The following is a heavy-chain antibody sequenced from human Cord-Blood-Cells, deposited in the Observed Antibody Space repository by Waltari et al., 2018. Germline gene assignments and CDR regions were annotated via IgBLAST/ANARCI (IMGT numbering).Heavy chain of an antibody. CDR1: GYTFTSYD. V-gene: IGHV1-8*01. CDR3: ARDGPYTN. J-gene: IGHJ4*02. D-gene: IGHD1-20*01. CDR2: MNHPTGNT. Sequence: QVQLVQSGAEVKKPGASVKVSCKASGYTFTSYDIKWVRQATGQGLEWMRWMNHPTGNTGYAQKFQGRVTLTRHTSISTAYMELSSLRSEDTAVYYCARDGPYTNWGQGTLVTVSS.